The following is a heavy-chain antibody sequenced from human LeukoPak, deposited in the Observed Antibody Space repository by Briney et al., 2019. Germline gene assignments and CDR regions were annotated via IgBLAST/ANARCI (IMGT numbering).Heavy chain of an antibody. CDR2: IYYSGST. Sequence: PSGTLSLTCTVSGGSISSYYWSWIRQPPGKGLEWIGYIYYSGSTNYNPSLKSRVTISVDTSKNQFSLKLSSVTAADTAVYYCAREFYSYGPTDYWGQGTLVTVSS. J-gene: IGHJ4*02. D-gene: IGHD5-18*01. CDR1: GGSISSYY. CDR3: AREFYSYGPTDY. V-gene: IGHV4-59*01.